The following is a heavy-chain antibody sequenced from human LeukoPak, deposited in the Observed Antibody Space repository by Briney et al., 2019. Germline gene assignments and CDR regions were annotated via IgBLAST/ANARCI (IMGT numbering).Heavy chain of an antibody. CDR1: GYTFTSYD. V-gene: IGHV1-8*01. D-gene: IGHD3-22*01. J-gene: IGHJ5*02. CDR2: MNPNSGNT. Sequence: GASVKVSCKASGYTFTSYDINWVRQATGQGLEWMGWMNPNSGNTGYAQKFQGRVTMTRNTSISTAYMELSSLRSEDTAVYYCASSRARFEHYDSSGYNPWGQGTLVTVSS. CDR3: ASSRARFEHYDSSGYNP.